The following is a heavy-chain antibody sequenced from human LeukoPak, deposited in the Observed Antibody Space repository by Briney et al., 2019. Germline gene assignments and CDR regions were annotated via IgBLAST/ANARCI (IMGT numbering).Heavy chain of an antibody. CDR1: GYTFTNYD. Sequence: GASVKVSCKASGYTFTNYDINWVRQATGRGLEWMGWMNPNSGHTGYAQKFQGRDTMTRNTSITSAYMELRSLTSEDTAVYCCARAAITMVRGVHHYFDYWGEGTLVTVSS. CDR2: MNPNSGHT. V-gene: IGHV1-8*01. D-gene: IGHD3-10*01. J-gene: IGHJ4*02. CDR3: ARAAITMVRGVHHYFDY.